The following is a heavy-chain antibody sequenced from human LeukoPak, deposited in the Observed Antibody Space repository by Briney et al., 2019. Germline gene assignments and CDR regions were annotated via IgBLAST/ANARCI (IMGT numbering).Heavy chain of an antibody. CDR2: ISSSSSYI. D-gene: IGHD2-15*01. CDR3: ARVGGFGSLYYFDY. Sequence: GGSLRLSCAASGFTFSIYSMNWVRQAPGKGLEWVSSISSSSSYIYYADSVKGRFTISRDNAKNSLYLQMNSLRAEDTAVYYCARVGGFGSLYYFDYWGQGTLVTVSS. V-gene: IGHV3-21*01. CDR1: GFTFSIYS. J-gene: IGHJ4*02.